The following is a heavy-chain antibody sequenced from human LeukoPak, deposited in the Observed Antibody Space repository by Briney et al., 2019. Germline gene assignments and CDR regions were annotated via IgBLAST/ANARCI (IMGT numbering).Heavy chain of an antibody. CDR2: ISAYNGNT. D-gene: IGHD5-24*01. CDR3: AREIGPIQLHLWGSAFDY. J-gene: IGHJ4*02. Sequence: ASVKVSCKASGYTFTSYGISWVRQAPGQGLEWMGWISAYNGNTNYAQKLQGRVTMTTDTSTSTAYMELRSLRSDDTAVYYCAREIGPIQLHLWGSAFDYWGQGTLVTVSS. CDR1: GYTFTSYG. V-gene: IGHV1-18*01.